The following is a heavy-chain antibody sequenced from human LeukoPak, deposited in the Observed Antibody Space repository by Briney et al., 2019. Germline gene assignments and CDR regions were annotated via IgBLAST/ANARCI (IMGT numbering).Heavy chain of an antibody. Sequence: ASVKVSCKASGYTFTGYYMHWVRQAPGQGLEWMGRINPNSGGTNYAQKVQGRFTMTRDTSISTAYMELSRLRSDDTAVYYCARDTRFVDYYDSSGYYYPNYWGQGTLVTVSS. J-gene: IGHJ4*02. CDR1: GYTFTGYY. CDR2: INPNSGGT. CDR3: ARDTRFVDYYDSSGYYYPNY. V-gene: IGHV1-2*06. D-gene: IGHD3-22*01.